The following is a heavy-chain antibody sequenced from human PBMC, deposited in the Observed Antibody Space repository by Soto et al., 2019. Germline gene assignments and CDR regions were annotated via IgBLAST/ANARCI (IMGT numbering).Heavy chain of an antibody. D-gene: IGHD6-13*01. CDR2: ISGSGGST. CDR3: AKIPHSSSWYLDAFDI. CDR1: GFTFSSYA. J-gene: IGHJ3*02. Sequence: EVQLLESGGGLVQPGGSLRRSCAASGFTFSSYAMSWIRQAPGKGLEWVSAISGSGGSTYYADSVKGRFTISRDNSKNTLYLQMNSLRAEDTPVYYCAKIPHSSSWYLDAFDIWGQGTMVTVSS. V-gene: IGHV3-23*01.